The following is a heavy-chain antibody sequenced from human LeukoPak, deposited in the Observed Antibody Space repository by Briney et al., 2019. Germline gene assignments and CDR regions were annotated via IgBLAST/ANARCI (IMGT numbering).Heavy chain of an antibody. CDR2: IIPILGIA. Sequence: ASVKVSCKASGYTFTGYYMHWVRQAPGQGLEWMGRIIPILGIANYAQKFQGRVTITADKSTSTAYMELSSLRSEDTAVYYCARAERFDPWGQGTLVTVSS. J-gene: IGHJ5*02. CDR3: ARAERFDP. D-gene: IGHD5-24*01. V-gene: IGHV1-69*04. CDR1: GYTFTGYY.